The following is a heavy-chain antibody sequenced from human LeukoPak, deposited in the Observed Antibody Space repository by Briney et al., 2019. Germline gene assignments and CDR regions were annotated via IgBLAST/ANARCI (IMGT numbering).Heavy chain of an antibody. CDR2: ISYDGSNK. CDR1: GFTFSSYG. CDR3: AKDKSGEFDY. Sequence: GGSLRLSCAASGFTFSSYGMHWVRQAPGKGLEWVAVISYDGSNKYYADSVKGRFPISRDNSKNTLYLQMNSLRAEDTAVYYCAKDKSGEFDYWGQGTLVTVSS. J-gene: IGHJ4*02. D-gene: IGHD1-26*01. V-gene: IGHV3-30*18.